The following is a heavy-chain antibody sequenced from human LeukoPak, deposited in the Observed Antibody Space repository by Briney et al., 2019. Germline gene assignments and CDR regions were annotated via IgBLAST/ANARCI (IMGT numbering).Heavy chain of an antibody. J-gene: IGHJ4*02. CDR3: ARMPRRSSGRDLFDY. CDR2: IYPGDSDT. D-gene: IGHD6-19*01. CDR1: GYSFTSYW. Sequence: GESLKISCKGSGYSFTSYWIGWVRQMPGKGLEWMGIIYPGDSDTRYSPSFQGQVTISADKSISTAYLQWSSLKASDTAMYYCARMPRRSSGRDLFDYWGQGTLVTVSS. V-gene: IGHV5-51*01.